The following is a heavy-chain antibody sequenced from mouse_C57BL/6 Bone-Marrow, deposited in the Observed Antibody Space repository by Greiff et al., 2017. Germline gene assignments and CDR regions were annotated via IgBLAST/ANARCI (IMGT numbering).Heavy chain of an antibody. CDR2: ISSGGDYI. Sequence: EVKLVESGEGLVKPGGSLKLSCAASGFTFSSYAMSWVRQTPEKRLEWVAYISSGGDYIYYADTVKGRFTISRDNARNTLYLQMSSLKSEDTAMYYCTREFITTVVVPMDYWGQGTSVTVSS. J-gene: IGHJ4*01. CDR3: TREFITTVVVPMDY. CDR1: GFTFSSYA. D-gene: IGHD1-1*01. V-gene: IGHV5-9-1*02.